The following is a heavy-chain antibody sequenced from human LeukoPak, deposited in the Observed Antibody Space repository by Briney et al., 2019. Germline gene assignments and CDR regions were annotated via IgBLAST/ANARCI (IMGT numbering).Heavy chain of an antibody. V-gene: IGHV3-21*01. D-gene: IGHD3-10*01. CDR3: ARDGLGSYDY. Sequence: GGSLRLSCAASGFTFSTYTINWVRQAPGKGLEWVASISSDSRYIYYADSVKGRFTISRDDAKNSVYLQMNSLRGEDTAVYYCARDGLGSYDYWGQGTLVTVSS. CDR2: ISSDSRYI. J-gene: IGHJ4*02. CDR1: GFTFSTYT.